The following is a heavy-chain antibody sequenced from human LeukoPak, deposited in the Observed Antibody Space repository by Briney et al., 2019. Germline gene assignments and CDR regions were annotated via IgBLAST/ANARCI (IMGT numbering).Heavy chain of an antibody. CDR2: ISAYNANT. D-gene: IGHD2-2*01. Sequence: ASVKVSCKASGYTFTSYVISWVRQAPGQGLQWMGWISAYNANTNYAQNLQGRVTMTTDTSTTTAYMELSSLRSEDTAVYYCATGRTDIVVVPATLRNYYFDYWGQGTLVTVSS. CDR3: ATGRTDIVVVPATLRNYYFDY. V-gene: IGHV1-18*01. J-gene: IGHJ4*02. CDR1: GYTFTSYV.